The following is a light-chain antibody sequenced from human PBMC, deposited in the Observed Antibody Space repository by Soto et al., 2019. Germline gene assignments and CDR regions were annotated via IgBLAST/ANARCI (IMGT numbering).Light chain of an antibody. CDR1: QSVSSK. V-gene: IGKV3-15*01. CDR2: GAS. Sequence: EIVMTQSPATLSVSPGERATLSCRASQSVSSKLAWYQQKAGRAPRVLIYGASTRATGIQARFSGSGSGTEFTLTISSLQSEDFAVYYCQHYNDWPPTWTFGQGTRVEIK. CDR3: QHYNDWPPTWT. J-gene: IGKJ1*01.